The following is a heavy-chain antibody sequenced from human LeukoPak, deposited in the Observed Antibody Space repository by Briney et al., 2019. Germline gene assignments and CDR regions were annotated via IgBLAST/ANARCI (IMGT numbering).Heavy chain of an antibody. Sequence: SETLSLTCTVSGGSISSYYWGWIRQPPGKGLEWIGSIYYSGSTYYNPSLKSRVTISVDTSKNQFSLKLSSVTAADTAVYYCARRSWELPPRWFDPWGQGTLVTVSS. D-gene: IGHD1-26*01. CDR1: GGSISSYY. CDR3: ARRSWELPPRWFDP. V-gene: IGHV4-39*01. J-gene: IGHJ5*02. CDR2: IYYSGST.